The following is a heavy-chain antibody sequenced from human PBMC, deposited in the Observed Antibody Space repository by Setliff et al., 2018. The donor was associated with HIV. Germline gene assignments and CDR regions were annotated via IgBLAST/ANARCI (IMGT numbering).Heavy chain of an antibody. V-gene: IGHV4-38-2*02. J-gene: IGHJ5*02. Sequence: SETLSLTCSVSGFSISSDYYWNWVRQPPGQGLEWIGSVHYSGATNPNPSLRSRLTMLIDTSGDYFSLNLRSVTAADTAVYYCARLDDSGGTCYLGWFDPWGQGTLVTVSS. D-gene: IGHD2-15*01. CDR3: ARLDDSGGTCYLGWFDP. CDR1: GFSISSDYY. CDR2: VHYSGAT.